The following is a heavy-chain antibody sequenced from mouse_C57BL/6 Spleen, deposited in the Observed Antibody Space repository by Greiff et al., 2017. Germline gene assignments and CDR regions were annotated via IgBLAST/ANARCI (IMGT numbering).Heavy chain of an antibody. V-gene: IGHV1-82*01. J-gene: IGHJ2*01. CDR3: AREGLRRVYYFDY. Sequence: VQLQQSGPELVKPGASVKISCKASGYAFSSSWMNWVKQRPGKGLEWIGRIYPGDGDTNYNGKIKGKATLTADKSSSTAYMQLSRLTSEDSAVYFCAREGLRRVYYFDYWGQGTTLTVSS. D-gene: IGHD2-4*01. CDR2: IYPGDGDT. CDR1: GYAFSSSW.